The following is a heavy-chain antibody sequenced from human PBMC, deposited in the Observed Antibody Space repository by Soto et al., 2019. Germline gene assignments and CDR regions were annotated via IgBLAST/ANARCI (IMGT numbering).Heavy chain of an antibody. CDR1: GGSISSGGYS. CDR3: ARGPKSGVRYFDWLSQGIAVAGSYYYYGMDV. D-gene: IGHD3-9*01. J-gene: IGHJ6*02. V-gene: IGHV4-30-2*01. CDR2: IYHSGST. Sequence: SSETLSLTCAVSGGSISSGGYSWSWIRQPPGKGLEWIGYIYHSGSTYYNPSLKSRVTISVDTSKNQFSLKLSSVTAADTAVYYCARGPKSGVRYFDWLSQGIAVAGSYYYYGMDVWGQGTTVTVSS.